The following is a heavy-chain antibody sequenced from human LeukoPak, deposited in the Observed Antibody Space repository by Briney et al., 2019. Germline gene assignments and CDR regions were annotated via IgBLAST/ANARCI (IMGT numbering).Heavy chain of an antibody. CDR2: IDQDGGEQ. J-gene: IGHJ6*04. D-gene: IGHD3-3*01. CDR3: AKENIDFWTSPTTFMDV. V-gene: IGHV3-7*01. Sequence: GGSLRLSCAASGFTFSASWMTWVRQAPGKGLEWVANIDQDGGEQYYVDSVKGRFTISRDNTENSLYLQMNGLRAEDTAVYYCAKENIDFWTSPTTFMDVWGKGTTVIVSS. CDR1: GFTFSASW.